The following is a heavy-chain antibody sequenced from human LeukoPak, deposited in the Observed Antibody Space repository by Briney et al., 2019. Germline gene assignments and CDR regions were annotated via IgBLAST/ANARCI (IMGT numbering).Heavy chain of an antibody. Sequence: GGSLRLSCAASVFTFSTYEMDWVCQAPGKGLEWLSYIGTSGNAKYHADSVKGRFTISRDNAKDSLYLQMNSLRAEDTAVYYCARGGRDPYYYGIDVWGQGTTVTVSS. CDR1: VFTFSTYE. J-gene: IGHJ6*02. CDR3: ARGGRDPYYYGIDV. V-gene: IGHV3-48*03. CDR2: IGTSGNAK.